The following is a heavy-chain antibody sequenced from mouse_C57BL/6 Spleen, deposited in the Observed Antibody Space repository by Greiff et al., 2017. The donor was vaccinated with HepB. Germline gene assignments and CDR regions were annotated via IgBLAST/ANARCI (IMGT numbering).Heavy chain of an antibody. V-gene: IGHV1-22*01. CDR2: INPNNGGT. Sequence: EVQLQQSGPELVKPGASVKMSCKASGYTFTDYNMHWVKQSHGKSLEWIGYINPNNGGTSYNQKFKGKATLTVNKSSSTAYMEIRSLTSEDSAVYYWARGGGYYSAWCAYWGQGTLVTVSA. J-gene: IGHJ3*01. D-gene: IGHD2-3*01. CDR3: ARGGGYYSAWCAY. CDR1: GYTFTDYN.